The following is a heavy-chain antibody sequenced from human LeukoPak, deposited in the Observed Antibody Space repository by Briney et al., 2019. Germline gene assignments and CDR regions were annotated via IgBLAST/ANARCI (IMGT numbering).Heavy chain of an antibody. D-gene: IGHD3-10*02. J-gene: IGHJ6*04. CDR1: GFTFSRYW. V-gene: IGHV3-74*01. Sequence: GGSLRLSCAASGFTFSRYWMHWVRQAPGKGLVWVSRINSDGSSTSYADSVKGRFTISRDNAKNSLYLQMNSLRAEDTAVYYCAELGITMIGGVWGKGTTVTISS. CDR2: INSDGSST. CDR3: AELGITMIGGV.